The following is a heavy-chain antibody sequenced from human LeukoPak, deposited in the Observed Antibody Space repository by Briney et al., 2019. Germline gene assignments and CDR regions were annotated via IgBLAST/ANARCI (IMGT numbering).Heavy chain of an antibody. Sequence: ASVKVSCKASGYTFTSHGISWVRQAPGQGLEWMGWISTYNGNTNYAQKLQGRVTMTTDTSTSTAYMELRSLRSDDTAVYYCARARYFDWSLGLVDYWGQGTLVTVSS. V-gene: IGHV1-18*01. CDR2: ISTYNGNT. CDR1: GYTFTSHG. D-gene: IGHD3-9*01. CDR3: ARARYFDWSLGLVDY. J-gene: IGHJ4*02.